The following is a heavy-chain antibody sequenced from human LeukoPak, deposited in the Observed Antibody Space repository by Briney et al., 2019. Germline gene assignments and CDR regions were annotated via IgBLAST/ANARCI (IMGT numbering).Heavy chain of an antibody. CDR1: GGSISSSTYY. D-gene: IGHD3-10*01. Sequence: SETLSLTCTVSGGSISSSTYYWGWIRQPPGKGLEWIGTIYYSGSTYYNPSLKSRVTMSVDTSKNQFSLKLSIVTAADTAVYYCARHSEYSSGSGSDSVYVDFWGQGTLVTVSS. J-gene: IGHJ4*02. CDR2: IYYSGST. V-gene: IGHV4-39*01. CDR3: ARHSEYSSGSGSDSVYVDF.